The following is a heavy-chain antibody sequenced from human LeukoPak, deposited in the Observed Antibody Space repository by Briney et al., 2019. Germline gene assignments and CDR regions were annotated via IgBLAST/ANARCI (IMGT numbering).Heavy chain of an antibody. V-gene: IGHV3-64*01. Sequence: PGGSLRLSCAASGFTFSSYAMHWVRQAPGKGLEYVSAISSNGGSTYYANSVKGRFTISRDNSKNTLYLQMGNLRAEDMAVYYCARSIAARLYWFDPWGQGTLVTVSS. CDR1: GFTFSSYA. J-gene: IGHJ5*02. CDR3: ARSIAARLYWFDP. CDR2: ISSNGGST. D-gene: IGHD6-6*01.